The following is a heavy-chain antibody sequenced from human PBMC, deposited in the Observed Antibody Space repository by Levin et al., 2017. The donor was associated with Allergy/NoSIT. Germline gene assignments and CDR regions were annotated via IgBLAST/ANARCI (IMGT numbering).Heavy chain of an antibody. Sequence: GGSLRLSCAASGFIFSTYSMNWVRQAPGKGLEWVASISSGSSVIFFADSLKGRFTISRDNAKNSLYLQMNSLSAEDTAVYHCGRGSNGATIHDILDIWGQGTMVTVSS. CDR2: ISSGSSVI. CDR1: GFIFSTYS. CDR3: GRGSNGATIHDILDI. V-gene: IGHV3-21*01. D-gene: IGHD5-24*01. J-gene: IGHJ3*02.